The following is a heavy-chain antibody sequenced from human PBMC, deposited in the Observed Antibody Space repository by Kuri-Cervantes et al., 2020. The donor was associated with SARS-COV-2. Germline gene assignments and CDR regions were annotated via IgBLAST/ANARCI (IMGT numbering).Heavy chain of an antibody. Sequence: SVKVSCKASGYTFTSYGISWVRQAPGQGLEWMGGIIPIFGTANYAQKFQGRVTITTDESTSTAYMELSSLRSEDTAVYYCARGSCSSTSYYYTNWFDPWGQGTLVTVSS. D-gene: IGHD2-2*01. V-gene: IGHV1-69*05. CDR1: GYTFTSYG. J-gene: IGHJ5*02. CDR2: IIPIFGTA. CDR3: ARGSCSSTSYYYTNWFDP.